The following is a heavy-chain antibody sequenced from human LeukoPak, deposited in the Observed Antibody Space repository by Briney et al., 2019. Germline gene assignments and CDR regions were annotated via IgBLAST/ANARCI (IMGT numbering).Heavy chain of an antibody. V-gene: IGHV3-30*04. CDR2: ISYDGSNK. CDR1: GFTFSSYA. J-gene: IGHJ4*02. D-gene: IGHD3-10*01. CDR3: ASITTVRGSGVDY. Sequence: GRSLRLSCAASGFTFSSYAMHWVRQAPGKGLEWVAVISYDGSNKYYADSVKGRFTISRDNSKNTLYLQINSLRAEDTAVYYCASITTVRGSGVDYWGQGTLVTVSS.